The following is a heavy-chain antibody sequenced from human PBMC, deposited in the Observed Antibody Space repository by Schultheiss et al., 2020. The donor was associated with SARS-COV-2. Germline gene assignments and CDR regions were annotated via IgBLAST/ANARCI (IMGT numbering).Heavy chain of an antibody. CDR3: AKGPALSIAARYGMDV. V-gene: IGHV3-43*01. Sequence: GGSLRLSCAASGFTFGDYAMHWVRQAPGKGLEWVSLISWDGGSTYYADSVKGRFTISRDNSKNSLYLQMNSLRTEDTALYYCAKGPALSIAARYGMDVWGQGTTVTVSS. D-gene: IGHD6-6*01. CDR1: GFTFGDYA. CDR2: ISWDGGST. J-gene: IGHJ6*02.